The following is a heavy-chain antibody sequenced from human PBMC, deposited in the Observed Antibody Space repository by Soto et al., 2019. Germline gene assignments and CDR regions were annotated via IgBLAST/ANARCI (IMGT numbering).Heavy chain of an antibody. CDR3: ARLRRGSGSYYSPSKAYYMDV. CDR1: GYTFTSYG. J-gene: IGHJ6*03. Sequence: ASVKVSCKASGYTFTSYGISWVRQAPGQGLEWMGWISAYNGNTNYAQKLQGRVTMTTDTSTSTAYMELRSLRSDDTAMYYCARLRRGSGSYYSPSKAYYMDVWGKGTTVTVSS. CDR2: ISAYNGNT. V-gene: IGHV1-18*01. D-gene: IGHD3-10*01.